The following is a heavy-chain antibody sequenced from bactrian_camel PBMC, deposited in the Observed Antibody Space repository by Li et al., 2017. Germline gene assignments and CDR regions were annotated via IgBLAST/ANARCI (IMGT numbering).Heavy chain of an antibody. CDR2: IESDGST. CDR3: AARRVARGSHFSLGRAPALRRDEYNF. J-gene: IGHJ4*01. CDR1: GYTAETSR. D-gene: IGHD2*01. Sequence: HVQLVESGGGSVQAGGSLRISCAVSGYTAETSRMGWFRQIPDKEREGVAGIESDGSTSYADSVKGRFTISQDNAKNTLYLQMNSLKPEDTAMYYCAARRVARGSHFSLGRAPALRRDEYNFWGQGTQVTVS. V-gene: IGHV3S55*01.